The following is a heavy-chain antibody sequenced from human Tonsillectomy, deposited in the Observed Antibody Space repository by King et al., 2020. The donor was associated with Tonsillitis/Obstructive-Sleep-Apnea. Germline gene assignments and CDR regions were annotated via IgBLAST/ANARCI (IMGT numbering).Heavy chain of an antibody. CDR1: GGTFSSYG. V-gene: IGHV1-69*10. CDR2: IIPVLGIA. D-gene: IGHD4-17*01. CDR3: ARAPPNYGDYVPDYYGMDV. Sequence: VQLVESGAEVKKPGSSVKVSCKASGGTFSSYGISWVRQAPGQGLEWMGGIIPVLGIANYAQKFQGRVTITADKSTSTAYMELSSLRSEDTAVYYCARAPPNYGDYVPDYYGMDVWGQGTTVTVSS. J-gene: IGHJ6*02.